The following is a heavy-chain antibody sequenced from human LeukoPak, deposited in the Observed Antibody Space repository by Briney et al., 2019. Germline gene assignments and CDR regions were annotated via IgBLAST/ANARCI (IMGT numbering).Heavy chain of an antibody. CDR3: ARVRYSGSRTGKSAFDI. V-gene: IGHV1-46*01. CDR1: GYTFTSYY. J-gene: IGHJ3*02. Sequence: ASVKVSCKASGYTFTSYYMHWVRQAPGQGLEWMGIINPSGGSTSYAQKFQGRVTMTRDMSTSTVYMELSSLRSEDTAVYYCARVRYSGSRTGKSAFDIWGQGTMVTVSS. D-gene: IGHD1-26*01. CDR2: INPSGGST.